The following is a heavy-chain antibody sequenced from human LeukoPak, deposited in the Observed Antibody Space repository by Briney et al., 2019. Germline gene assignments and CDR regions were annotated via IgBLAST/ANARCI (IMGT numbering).Heavy chain of an antibody. CDR2: IYHGGST. J-gene: IGHJ4*02. V-gene: IGHV4-4*02. D-gene: IGHD4-23*01. Sequence: PSETLSLTCAVSGASISSSHWWSWVRQPPRKGLEWIGEIYHGGSTNCNPSLKGRVTISVDRSNNQFSLRLTSVTAADTAVYYCARDDYGGNSGALDYWGQGTLVTVSS. CDR3: ARDDYGGNSGALDY. CDR1: GASISSSHW.